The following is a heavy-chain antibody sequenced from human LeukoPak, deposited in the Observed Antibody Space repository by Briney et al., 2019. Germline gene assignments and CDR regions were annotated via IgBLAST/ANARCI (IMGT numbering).Heavy chain of an antibody. J-gene: IGHJ4*02. CDR2: IIPLFGTA. V-gene: IGHV1-69*05. CDR1: GGTFTTYA. Sequence: GASVKVSCKASGGTFTTYAVNWVRQAPGQGLEWMGGIIPLFGTANYAQKFQGRVTITTDESTSTAYMELSSLRYEYTAIYYCAKVCARGGEISGSYYYYWGQGTLVTVSS. CDR3: AKVCARGGEISGSYYYY. D-gene: IGHD1-26*01.